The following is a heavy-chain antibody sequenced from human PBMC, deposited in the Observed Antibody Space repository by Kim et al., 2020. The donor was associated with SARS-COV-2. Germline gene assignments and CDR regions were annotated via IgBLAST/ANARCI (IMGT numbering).Heavy chain of an antibody. Sequence: SETLSLTCTVSGGSISSYYWSWIRQPPGKGLEWIGYIYYSGSTNYNPSLKSRVTISVDTSKNQFSLKLSSVTAADTAVYYCARIPDSSGYYYDAGMDVWGQGTTVTVSS. CDR1: GGSISSYY. V-gene: IGHV4-59*01. CDR3: ARIPDSSGYYYDAGMDV. CDR2: IYYSGST. D-gene: IGHD3-22*01. J-gene: IGHJ6*02.